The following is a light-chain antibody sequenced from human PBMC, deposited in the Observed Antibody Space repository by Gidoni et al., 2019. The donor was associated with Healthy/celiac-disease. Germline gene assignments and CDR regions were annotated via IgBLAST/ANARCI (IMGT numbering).Light chain of an antibody. CDR1: SGSVSTSYY. CDR3: VLYMGSGIPYV. J-gene: IGLJ1*01. V-gene: IGLV8-61*01. CDR2: STN. Sequence: QTVVTQEPSFSVSPGGTVTLTCGLSSGSVSTSYYPSWYQQTPGQAPRTLIYSTNTRSSGVPDSFSGSILGNKAALTITGAQADDESDYYCVLYMGSGIPYVFGTGTKVTVL.